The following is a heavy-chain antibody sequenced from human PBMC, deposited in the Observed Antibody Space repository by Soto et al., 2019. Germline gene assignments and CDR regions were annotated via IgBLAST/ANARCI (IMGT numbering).Heavy chain of an antibody. CDR2: IYYSGNT. Sequence: SETLSLTCSVSGGSISSGYYYWSWIRQPPGKGLEGSGNIYYSGNTYYNPSLKSRLIISIDTSKNQFSLKLTSVTAADTAVYYCAARHFWSGPWTDTRLDYWGQGTLVTVSS. CDR1: GGSISSGYYY. CDR3: AARHFWSGPWTDTRLDY. V-gene: IGHV4-30-4*01. J-gene: IGHJ4*02. D-gene: IGHD3-3*02.